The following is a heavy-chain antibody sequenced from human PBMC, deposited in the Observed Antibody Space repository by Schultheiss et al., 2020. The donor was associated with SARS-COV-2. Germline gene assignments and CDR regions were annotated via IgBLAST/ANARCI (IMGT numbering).Heavy chain of an antibody. CDR1: GYTFTDYF. J-gene: IGHJ5*02. D-gene: IGHD2-15*01. CDR3: AGGRDCSGGSCYSDWFDP. V-gene: IGHV1-2*02. Sequence: ASVKVSCKASGYTFTDYFMHWVRQAPGQGLEWMGWINPNSGGTNYAQNLQGRITMTTDTSTSTAYMELRSLRSDDTAVYYCAGGRDCSGGSCYSDWFDPWGQGTLVTVSS. CDR2: INPNSGGT.